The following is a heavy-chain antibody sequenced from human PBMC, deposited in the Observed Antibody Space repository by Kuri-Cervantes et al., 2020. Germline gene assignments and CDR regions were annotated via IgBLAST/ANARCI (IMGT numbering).Heavy chain of an antibody. CDR3: ARDSSGYYGSFYFDY. CDR1: GGSISSYY. CDR2: INESGDT. J-gene: IGHJ4*02. D-gene: IGHD3-22*01. V-gene: IGHV4-34*01. Sequence: SETLSLTCTVSGGSISSYYWNWIRQSPGRGLEWIGEINESGDTNYDLSLRSRVTISLDTSQRQFSLRLTSVTAADAARYYCARDSSGYYGSFYFDYWGQGALVTVSS.